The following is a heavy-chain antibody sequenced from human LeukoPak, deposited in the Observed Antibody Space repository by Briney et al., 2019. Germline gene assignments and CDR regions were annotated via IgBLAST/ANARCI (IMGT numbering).Heavy chain of an antibody. D-gene: IGHD6-25*01. J-gene: IGHJ4*02. CDR3: ARDRSTKAAASGGY. V-gene: IGHV1-18*01. CDR1: GYTCTSYG. Sequence: GASVKVSCKASGYTCTSYGISWVRQAPGQGLEWMGWISAYNGNTNYAQKLQGRVTMTTDTSTSTAYMELRSLRSDDTAVYYCARDRSTKAAASGGYWGQGTLVTASS. CDR2: ISAYNGNT.